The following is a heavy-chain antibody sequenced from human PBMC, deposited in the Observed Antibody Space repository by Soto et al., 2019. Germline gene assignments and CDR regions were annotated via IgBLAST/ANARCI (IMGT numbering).Heavy chain of an antibody. V-gene: IGHV2-5*02. CDR3: ARESRRFFDC. Sequence: QITLKESGPTLVKPTQTLTLTRTFSGFSLSTTGVGVGWIRQPPGKALEWLAIIYWDDDKRYSPSLKSRLTITKDTSNNQVVLTMTNMDPVDTATYYCARESRRFFDCWGQGTLVTVSS. CDR1: GFSLSTTGVG. J-gene: IGHJ4*02. CDR2: IYWDDDK. D-gene: IGHD2-2*01.